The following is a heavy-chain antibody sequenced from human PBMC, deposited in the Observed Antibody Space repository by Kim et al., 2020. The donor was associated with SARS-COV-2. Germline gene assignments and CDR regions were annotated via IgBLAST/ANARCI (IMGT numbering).Heavy chain of an antibody. CDR3: LGGFYFDY. J-gene: IGHJ4*02. V-gene: IGHV1-3*01. D-gene: IGHD3-16*01. CDR2: GNGNT. Sequence: GNGNTIYSQKFQGRVTFTTDTSASTAYMELSFLRSEDSAVYYCLGGFYFDYWGQGTLVTVPS.